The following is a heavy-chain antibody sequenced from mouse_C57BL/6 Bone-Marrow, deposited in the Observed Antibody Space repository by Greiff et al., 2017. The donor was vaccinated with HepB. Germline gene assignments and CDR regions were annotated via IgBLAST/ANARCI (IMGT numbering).Heavy chain of an antibody. CDR1: GFTFSSYA. CDR3: ASDYGYDEGFAY. Sequence: DVMLVESGGGLVKPGGSLKLSCAASGFTFSSYAMSWVRQTPEKRLEWVATISDGGSYTYYPDNVKGRFTISRDNAKNNLYLQMSHLKSEDTAMYYCASDYGYDEGFAYWGQGTLVTVSA. CDR2: ISDGGSYT. J-gene: IGHJ3*01. D-gene: IGHD2-2*01. V-gene: IGHV5-4*03.